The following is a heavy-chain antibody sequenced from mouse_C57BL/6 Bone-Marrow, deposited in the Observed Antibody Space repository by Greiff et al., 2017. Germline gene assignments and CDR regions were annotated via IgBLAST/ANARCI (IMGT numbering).Heavy chain of an antibody. CDR1: GYSFTDYN. J-gene: IGHJ2*01. D-gene: IGHD2-4*01. CDR2: INPNYGTT. Sequence: EVKLLESGPELVKPGASVKISCKASGYSFTDYNMNWVKQSNGQSLEWIGVINPNYGTTSYNQKFKGKATLTVDKSSSTAYMQLNSLTSEDSAVYYCTAYDYGGDYWGQGTTLTVSS. CDR3: TAYDYGGDY. V-gene: IGHV1-39*01.